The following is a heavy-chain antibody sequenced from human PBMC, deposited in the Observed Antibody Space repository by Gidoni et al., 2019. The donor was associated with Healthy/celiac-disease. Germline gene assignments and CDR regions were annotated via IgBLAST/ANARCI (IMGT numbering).Heavy chain of an antibody. D-gene: IGHD4-17*01. CDR1: GYTFTSYG. CDR3: ARELRPIPEYGDYEDANEGPFWFDP. Sequence: QVQLVQSGAEVKKPGASVKVSCKASGYTFTSYGISWVRQAPGQGLEWMGWISAYNGNTNYAQKLQGRVTMTTDTSTSTAYMELRSLRSDDTAVYYCARELRPIPEYGDYEDANEGPFWFDPWGQGTLVTVSS. J-gene: IGHJ5*02. CDR2: ISAYNGNT. V-gene: IGHV1-18*01.